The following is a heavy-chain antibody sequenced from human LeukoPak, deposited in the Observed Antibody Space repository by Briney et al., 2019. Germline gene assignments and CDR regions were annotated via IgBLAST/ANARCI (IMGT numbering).Heavy chain of an antibody. J-gene: IGHJ4*02. CDR2: IYTSGSA. CDR1: GGSISSGSYY. D-gene: IGHD3-9*01. V-gene: IGHV4-61*02. CDR3: ARVGDYDILTGTDVG. Sequence: PSETLSLTCTVSGGSISSGSYYWSWIRQPAGKGLEWIGRIYTSGSANYNPSVKSRVTISVDTSKNQFSLKLSSVTAADTAVYYCARVGDYDILTGTDVGWGQGTLVTVSS.